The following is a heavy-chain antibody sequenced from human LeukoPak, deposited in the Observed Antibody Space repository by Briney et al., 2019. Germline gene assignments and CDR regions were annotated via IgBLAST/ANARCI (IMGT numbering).Heavy chain of an antibody. D-gene: IGHD3-16*02. V-gene: IGHV4-39*02. J-gene: IGHJ4*02. CDR1: GGSISTTGYY. CDR3: ASDKGYTNNYFDY. Sequence: ETLSLTCTVSGGSISTTGYYWAWIRQPPGKGLQWIASIYYSGSTYYNSSLKSRVTISVDTSKNQFSLRLSSMTAADTAVYYCASDKGYTNNYFDYWGQGTLVTVSS. CDR2: IYYSGST.